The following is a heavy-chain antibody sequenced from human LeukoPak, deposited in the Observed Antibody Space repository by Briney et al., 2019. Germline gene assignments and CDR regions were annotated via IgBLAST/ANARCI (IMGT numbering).Heavy chain of an antibody. Sequence: PSETLSLTCTVSGGSISSSSYYWGWIRQPPGKGLEWIGSIYYSGSTYYNPSLKSRVTISVDTSKNQFSLKLSSVTAADTAVYYCGVVPAASARGYYYYYYMDVWSKGTTVTVSS. J-gene: IGHJ6*03. CDR3: GVVPAASARGYYYYYYMDV. CDR1: GGSISSSSYY. CDR2: IYYSGST. V-gene: IGHV4-39*01. D-gene: IGHD2-2*01.